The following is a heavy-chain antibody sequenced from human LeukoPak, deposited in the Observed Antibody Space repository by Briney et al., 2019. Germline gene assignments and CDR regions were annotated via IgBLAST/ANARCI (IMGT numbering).Heavy chain of an antibody. CDR2: ISSGSSYK. J-gene: IGHJ6*02. D-gene: IGHD6-13*01. V-gene: IGHV3-21*01. CDR1: GFTFSSYS. CDR3: ARDVVGSSNNGMDV. Sequence: PGGSLRLSCAASGFTFSSYSMNWVRQAPGKGLEWVSSISSGSSYKYYADSVKGRFTISRDNSKNTLYLQMNSLRAEDTAVYYCARDVVGSSNNGMDVWGQGTTVTVSS.